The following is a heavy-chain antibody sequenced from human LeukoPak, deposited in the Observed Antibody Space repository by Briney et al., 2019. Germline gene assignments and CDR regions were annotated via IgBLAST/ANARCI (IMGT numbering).Heavy chain of an antibody. CDR1: GFTFSGYY. Sequence: GGSLRLSCAASGFTFSGYYMSWIRQAPGKGLEWVSSISGSGDSTYYADSVKGRFTISRDNSKNTLYLQMNSLRAEDTAVYYCAKSDYYDSSGYYYTTYYFDYWGQGTLVTVSS. CDR3: AKSDYYDSSGYYYTTYYFDY. CDR2: ISGSGDST. V-gene: IGHV3-23*01. J-gene: IGHJ4*02. D-gene: IGHD3-22*01.